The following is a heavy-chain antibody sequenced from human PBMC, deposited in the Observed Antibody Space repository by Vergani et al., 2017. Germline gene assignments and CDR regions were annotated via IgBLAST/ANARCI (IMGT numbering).Heavy chain of an antibody. CDR2: IIPIFGTA. CDR3: AKTDYYGSGSDYMYYYYGMDV. CDR1: GVTFSSYA. J-gene: IGHJ6*02. Sequence: QVQLVQSGAEVKKPGSSVKVSCKASGVTFSSYAISWVRQAPGQGLEWMGGIIPIFGTANYAQKFQGRVTITADNSTSTAYMELTSLRSEDTAVYYCAKTDYYGSGSDYMYYYYGMDVWGQGTTVTVSS. V-gene: IGHV1-69*06. D-gene: IGHD3-10*01.